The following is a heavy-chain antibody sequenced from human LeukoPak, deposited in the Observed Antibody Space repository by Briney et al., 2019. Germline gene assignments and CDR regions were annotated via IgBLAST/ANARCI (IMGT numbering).Heavy chain of an antibody. Sequence: GGSLRLSCAASGFTFSSYGMHWVRQAPGKGLEWVAFIRYDGSNKYYADSVKGRFTISRDNSKNTLYLQMNSLRAEDTAVYYCAKAKSGGIVGAAFDYWGQGTLVTVSS. CDR3: AKAKSGGIVGAAFDY. D-gene: IGHD1-26*01. V-gene: IGHV3-30*02. CDR1: GFTFSSYG. J-gene: IGHJ4*02. CDR2: IRYDGSNK.